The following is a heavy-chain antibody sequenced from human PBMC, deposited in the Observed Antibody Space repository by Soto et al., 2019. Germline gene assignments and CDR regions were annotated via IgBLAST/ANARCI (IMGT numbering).Heavy chain of an antibody. CDR3: ARDAAVGLFDY. D-gene: IGHD1-26*01. J-gene: IGHJ4*02. V-gene: IGHV1-18*01. Sequence: ASVKVSCKASGHTFTSYGISWVRQAPGQGLEWMGWINAYNGNTKYAQKLQGRATMTTDTSTSTAYMELRSLRSDDTAVYYCARDAAVGLFDYWGQGTLVTVSS. CDR1: GHTFTSYG. CDR2: INAYNGNT.